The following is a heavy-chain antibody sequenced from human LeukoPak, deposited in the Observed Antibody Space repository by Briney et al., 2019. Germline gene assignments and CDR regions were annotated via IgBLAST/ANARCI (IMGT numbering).Heavy chain of an antibody. J-gene: IGHJ5*02. D-gene: IGHD5-18*01. Sequence: PGGSLRLSCVASGFTFTDYFMSWVRQAPGKGLEWVASIKHNGGEKYYVDSVKGRFTISRDNAKNSLYLEMSSLRVEDTAVYYCARVAWDTAMDNNWFDPWGQGTLVTVSS. CDR1: GFTFTDYF. V-gene: IGHV3-7*03. CDR3: ARVAWDTAMDNNWFDP. CDR2: IKHNGGEK.